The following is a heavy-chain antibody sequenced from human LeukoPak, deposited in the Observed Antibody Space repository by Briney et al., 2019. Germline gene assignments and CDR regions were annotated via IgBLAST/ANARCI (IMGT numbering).Heavy chain of an antibody. J-gene: IGHJ5*02. CDR1: GGSFSGYY. V-gene: IGHV4-34*01. Sequence: PSETLSLTCAVYGGSFSGYYWSWIRQPPGKWLEWIGEINHSGSTNYNPSLKSRVTISVDTSKNQFSLKLSSVTAADTAVYYCARGHGELLSWFDPWGQGTLVTVSS. D-gene: IGHD3-10*01. CDR3: ARGHGELLSWFDP. CDR2: INHSGST.